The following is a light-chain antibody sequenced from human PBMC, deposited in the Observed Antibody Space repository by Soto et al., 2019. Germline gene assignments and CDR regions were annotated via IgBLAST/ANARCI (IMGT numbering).Light chain of an antibody. Sequence: DIQMTQSPSTLSASVGDRVTITCRASQSISSWLAWYQQQPGKAPKLLIYKASSLESGVPSRFSGSGSGTEFTLTISSLQPDDFATYYCQQYNSYPYMYTFGQGTKLEIK. V-gene: IGKV1-5*03. CDR2: KAS. CDR3: QQYNSYPYMYT. J-gene: IGKJ2*01. CDR1: QSISSW.